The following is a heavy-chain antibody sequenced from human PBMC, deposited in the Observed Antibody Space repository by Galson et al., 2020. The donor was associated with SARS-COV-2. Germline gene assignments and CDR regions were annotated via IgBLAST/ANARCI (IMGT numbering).Heavy chain of an antibody. J-gene: IGHJ4*02. D-gene: IGHD3-3*01. V-gene: IGHV4-30-4*01. Sequence: SETLSLTCTVSGGSISSGDYYWSWIRQPPGKGLEWIGYIYYSGSTYYNPSLKSRVTISVDTSKNQFSLKLSSVTAADTAVYYCARARSITIFGVVHEFDYWGQGTLVTVSS. CDR3: ARARSITIFGVVHEFDY. CDR2: IYYSGST. CDR1: GGSISSGDYY.